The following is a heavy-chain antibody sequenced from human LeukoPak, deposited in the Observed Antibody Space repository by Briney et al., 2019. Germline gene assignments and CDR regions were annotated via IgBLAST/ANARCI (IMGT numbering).Heavy chain of an antibody. CDR2: IYYSGST. D-gene: IGHD3-22*01. Sequence: KPSETLSLTCTVSGGSISSYYWSWIRQPPGKGLEWIGYIYYSGSTNYNPSLKSRVNISVDTSKNQFSLRLSSVTAADTAVYYCARDTYYYDSSGYPVGYFDYWGQGTLVTVSS. CDR3: ARDTYYYDSSGYPVGYFDY. CDR1: GGSISSYY. V-gene: IGHV4-59*01. J-gene: IGHJ4*02.